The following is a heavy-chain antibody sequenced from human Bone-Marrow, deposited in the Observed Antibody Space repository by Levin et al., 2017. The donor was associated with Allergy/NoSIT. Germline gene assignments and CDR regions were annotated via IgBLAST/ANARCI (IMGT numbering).Heavy chain of an antibody. CDR3: ARHDWHNRAGFDP. D-gene: IGHD1/OR15-1a*01. J-gene: IGHJ5*02. V-gene: IGHV2-70*01. CDR2: IDWEGDK. Sequence: SGPTLVKPTQTLTLTCTCSGFSLTTSGMCVSWIRQPPGRALEWLALIDWEGDKYYSTSLKTRPTISKDTSKNQVVLTMTNVDPVDTATYYCARHDWHNRAGFDPWGQGTLVTVSS. CDR1: GFSLTTSGMC.